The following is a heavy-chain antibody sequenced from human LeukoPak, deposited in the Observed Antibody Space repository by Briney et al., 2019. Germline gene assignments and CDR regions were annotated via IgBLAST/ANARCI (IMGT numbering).Heavy chain of an antibody. D-gene: IGHD3-10*01. Sequence: GGSLRLSCAASGFTFSSYGMHWVRQAPGTGLEWVAFIRYDGSNKYYADSAKGRFTISRDNSKNTLYLQMNSLRVEDTAVYYCAKVAKYYYGSETYYFFEHWGQGTPVTASS. J-gene: IGHJ4*02. CDR3: AKVAKYYYGSETYYFFEH. V-gene: IGHV3-30*02. CDR1: GFTFSSYG. CDR2: IRYDGSNK.